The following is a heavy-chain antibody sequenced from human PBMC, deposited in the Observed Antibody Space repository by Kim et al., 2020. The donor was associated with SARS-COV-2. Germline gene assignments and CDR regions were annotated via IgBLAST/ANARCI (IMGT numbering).Heavy chain of an antibody. Sequence: GGSLRLSCVASGFRFNRYAMHWVRQAPGKGLEWVAVISNDGRNKFEADSVKGRLTISRDNSKNTLSLQMNSLRGEDTAVYYCARADDDSAYYGMDVWGQGTTVTVSS. CDR1: GFRFNRYA. CDR2: ISNDGRNK. CDR3: ARADDDSAYYGMDV. J-gene: IGHJ6*02. D-gene: IGHD4-17*01. V-gene: IGHV3-30*04.